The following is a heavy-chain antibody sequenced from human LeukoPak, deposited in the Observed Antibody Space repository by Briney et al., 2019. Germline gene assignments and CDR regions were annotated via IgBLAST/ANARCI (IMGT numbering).Heavy chain of an antibody. D-gene: IGHD4-23*01. CDR3: AIITTVVIR. CDR1: GGSISSYY. J-gene: IGHJ4*02. CDR2: IYYSGST. V-gene: IGHV4-59*01. Sequence: SETLSLTCTVSGGSISSYYWSWIRQPPGKGLEWIGYIYYSGSTNYNPSLKSRVIISVDTSKNQFSLKLSSVTAADTAVYYCAIITTVVIRWGQGTLVTVSS.